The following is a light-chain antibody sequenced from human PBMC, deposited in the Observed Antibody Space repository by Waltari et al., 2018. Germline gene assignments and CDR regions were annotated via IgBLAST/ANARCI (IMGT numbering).Light chain of an antibody. V-gene: IGKV4-1*01. Sequence: DIVMTQSPDSLAVSLGERVTINCKSSQSVLYSSNSQNYSAWYQQKPGQPPKLLIYWASARESGVPDRFSGSESGTDFTLTISSLQAEDVAVYYCQQYYDIPWTFGQGTKVEIK. J-gene: IGKJ1*01. CDR3: QQYYDIPWT. CDR1: QSVLYSSNSQNY. CDR2: WAS.